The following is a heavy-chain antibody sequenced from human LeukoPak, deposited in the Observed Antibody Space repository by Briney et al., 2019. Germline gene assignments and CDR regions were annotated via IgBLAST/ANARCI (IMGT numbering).Heavy chain of an antibody. V-gene: IGHV1-69*13. CDR3: ARAGAVGRWFGELIQPHYYYYGMDV. CDR2: IIPIFGTA. J-gene: IGHJ6*02. D-gene: IGHD3-10*01. Sequence: ASVKVSCKASGGTFSSYAISWVRQAPGQGPEWMGGIIPIFGTANYAQKFQGRVTITADESTSTAYMELSSLRSEDTAVYYCARAGAVGRWFGELIQPHYYYYGMDVWGQGTTVTVSS. CDR1: GGTFSSYA.